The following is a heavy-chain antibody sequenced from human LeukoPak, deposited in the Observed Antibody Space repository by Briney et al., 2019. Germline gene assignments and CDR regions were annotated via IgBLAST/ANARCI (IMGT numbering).Heavy chain of an antibody. D-gene: IGHD3-16*01. CDR2: IYTGGTT. CDR1: GFTVIGTH. Sequence: GGSLRLSCAASGFTVIGTHMSWVRQAPGKGLEWISAIYTGGTTYYSDSVEGRFTISRDKSKNTLYLHMDSLRVEDTAVYYCARDQATSGGGLDSWGQGTLVTVSS. J-gene: IGHJ4*02. CDR3: ARDQATSGGGLDS. V-gene: IGHV3-53*01.